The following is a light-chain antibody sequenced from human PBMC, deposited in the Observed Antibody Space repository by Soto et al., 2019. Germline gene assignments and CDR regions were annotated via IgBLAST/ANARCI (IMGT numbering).Light chain of an antibody. CDR3: QIWDTGLLV. V-gene: IGLV4-69*01. Sequence: QSVLTQSPSASASLGASVKLTCTLSSGQKKYAIAWHQQQPQKGPRYLMNVNSDGSHSKGDGIPDRFSGSSSGTERYLIITSLQSEDEADYYCQIWDTGLLVFGGGTKLTVL. J-gene: IGLJ3*02. CDR1: SGQKKYA. CDR2: VNSDGSH.